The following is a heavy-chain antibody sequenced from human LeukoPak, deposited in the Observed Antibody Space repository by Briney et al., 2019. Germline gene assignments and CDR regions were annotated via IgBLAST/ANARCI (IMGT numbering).Heavy chain of an antibody. CDR2: ITRSSSTT. Sequence: GGSLRLSCAASGFTFSSYAMNWVRQAPGKGLEWVSYITRSSSTTYYADSVKGRFTISRDNAKNSLYLQMNSLEAEDTAVYYCVRGGWETVLDFWGQGTLVPVSA. CDR1: GFTFSSYA. J-gene: IGHJ4*02. V-gene: IGHV3-48*04. D-gene: IGHD1-26*01. CDR3: VRGGWETVLDF.